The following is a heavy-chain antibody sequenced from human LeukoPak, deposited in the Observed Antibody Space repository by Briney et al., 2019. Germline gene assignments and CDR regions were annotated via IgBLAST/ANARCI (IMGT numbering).Heavy chain of an antibody. CDR1: GFTFDDYA. Sequence: SGGSLRLSCAASGFTFDDYAMHWVRQAPGKGLEWVSGISWNSGSIGYADSVKGRFTISRDNAKNSLYLQMNSLRAEDTALYYCAKGEQQLANWGQGTLVTVSS. D-gene: IGHD6-13*01. J-gene: IGHJ4*02. V-gene: IGHV3-9*01. CDR3: AKGEQQLAN. CDR2: ISWNSGSI.